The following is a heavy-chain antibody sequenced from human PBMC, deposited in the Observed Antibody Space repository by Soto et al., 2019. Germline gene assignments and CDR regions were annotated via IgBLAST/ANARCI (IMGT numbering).Heavy chain of an antibody. CDR3: AQGSWYNWFDP. V-gene: IGHV2-5*01. Sequence: QITLKESGPTLVKPTQTLTLTCTFSGFSLSTSGVGVGWIRQPPGKALEWLALIYWNDDKRYSPSLKSRLTITKDTDKIQVVLTMTNMDPVDTATYYCAQGSWYNWFDPWGQGTLVTVSS. CDR2: IYWNDDK. CDR1: GFSLSTSGVG. D-gene: IGHD6-13*01. J-gene: IGHJ5*02.